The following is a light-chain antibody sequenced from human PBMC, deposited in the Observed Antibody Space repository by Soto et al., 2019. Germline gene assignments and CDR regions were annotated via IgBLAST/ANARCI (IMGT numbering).Light chain of an antibody. CDR1: SGHSSYA. Sequence: QSVLTQSPSASASLGASVKLTCTLNSGHSSYAIAWHQQQPEKGPRYLMKLNSDGSHSKGDGIPDRFSGSSSGAERYLTISSLQSEDEADYYCQTWGTGGVFGGGTQLTVL. CDR3: QTWGTGGV. J-gene: IGLJ3*02. V-gene: IGLV4-69*01. CDR2: LNSDGSH.